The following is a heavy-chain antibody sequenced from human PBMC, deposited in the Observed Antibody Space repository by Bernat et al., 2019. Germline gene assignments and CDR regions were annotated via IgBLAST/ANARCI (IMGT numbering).Heavy chain of an antibody. J-gene: IGHJ4*02. D-gene: IGHD6-19*01. Sequence: QVQLQQWGAGLLKPSETLSLTCAVYGGSFSGYYWSWTGQPPGKGLEWIGEINHSGSTNYNPSLKSRVTISVDTSKNQCALKLGSVTAADTAVYYCAREGIAVDGSFDYWGQGTLVTVSS. V-gene: IGHV4-34*01. CDR3: AREGIAVDGSFDY. CDR2: INHSGST. CDR1: GGSFSGYY.